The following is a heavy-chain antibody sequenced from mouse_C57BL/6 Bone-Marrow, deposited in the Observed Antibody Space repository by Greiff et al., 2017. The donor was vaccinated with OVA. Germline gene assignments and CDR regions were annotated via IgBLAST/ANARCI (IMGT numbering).Heavy chain of an antibody. J-gene: IGHJ4*01. V-gene: IGHV1-64*01. D-gene: IGHD2-1*01. CDR2: IHPNSGST. Sequence: QVQLQQPGAELVKPGASVKLSCKASGYTFTSYWMHWVKQRPGQGLEWIGMIHPNSGSTNYNEKFKSKATLTVDKSSSKAYMQLSSLASEDSAVYYCAIGLYYGNYVGAMDYWGQGTSVTVSS. CDR1: GYTFTSYW. CDR3: AIGLYYGNYVGAMDY.